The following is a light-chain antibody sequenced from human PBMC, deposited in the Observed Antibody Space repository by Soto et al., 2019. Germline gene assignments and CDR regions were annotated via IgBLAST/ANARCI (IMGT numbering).Light chain of an antibody. CDR2: DAS. J-gene: IGKJ1*01. CDR3: QQYNTFWT. Sequence: DIQMTQSPSTLSASLGDSVTITCRASQSISSWLAWYQHKPGKAPKVLIYDASSLESGVPSRFSGSGSGTEFTLTISSLQPDDFATYYCQQYNTFWTFGPGTKVDIK. CDR1: QSISSW. V-gene: IGKV1-5*01.